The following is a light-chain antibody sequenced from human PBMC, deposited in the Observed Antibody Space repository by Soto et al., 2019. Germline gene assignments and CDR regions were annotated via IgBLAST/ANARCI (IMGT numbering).Light chain of an antibody. V-gene: IGLV1-40*01. J-gene: IGLJ1*01. Sequence: QSVLTQPPSVSGAPGQRVTISCTGSSSNIGAGYDVHWYQQLPGTAPKLLIYGNSNRPSGVPDRFSGSKSGTSASLAITGLQAEDEADYYCQSYESSLGGYVFGTGTKVTVL. CDR3: QSYESSLGGYV. CDR1: SSNIGAGYD. CDR2: GNS.